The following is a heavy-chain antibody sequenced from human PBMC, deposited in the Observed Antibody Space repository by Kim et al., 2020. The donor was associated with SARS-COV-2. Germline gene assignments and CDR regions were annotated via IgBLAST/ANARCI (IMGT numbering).Heavy chain of an antibody. Sequence: GGSLRLSCVASGFTFSSFAMSWVRQAPGKGLEWVSAITGSGGSTYYADSVRGRFTISRDNSKNTLYLQMNSLRAEDTAVFYCARDPPNTSSWYPFDYWGQGTLVNVSS. D-gene: IGHD6-13*01. J-gene: IGHJ4*02. V-gene: IGHV3-23*01. CDR3: ARDPPNTSSWYPFDY. CDR2: ITGSGGST. CDR1: GFTFSSFA.